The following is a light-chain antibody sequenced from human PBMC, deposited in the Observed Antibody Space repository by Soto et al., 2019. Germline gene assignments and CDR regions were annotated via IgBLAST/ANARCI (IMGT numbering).Light chain of an antibody. J-gene: IGKJ4*01. V-gene: IGKV3-15*01. CDR2: GAS. CDR1: HSISTN. CDR3: QQYNSWPT. Sequence: EIIMTQSPATLSVSPGEGATLSCRTSHSISTNLACYQHKRGQSPRLLVYGASTRATGVPARFSGSGSGAEFTLSISRLQSEDFAVYYFQQYNSWPTFGGGTKVEIK.